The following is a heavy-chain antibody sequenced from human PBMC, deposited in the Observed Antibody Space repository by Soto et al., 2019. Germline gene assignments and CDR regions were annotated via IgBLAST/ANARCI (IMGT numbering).Heavy chain of an antibody. CDR3: ARDGWAYSWAY. CDR1: GGTFSSYA. Sequence: QVQLVQSGAEVKKPGSSVKVSCKASGGTFSSYAISWVRQAPGQGLEWMGGIIPIFGTANYAQKFQGRVTITAAESTSTAYMERSSLRSEDTAVYYCARDGWAYSWAYWGQGTLVTVSS. CDR2: IIPIFGTA. V-gene: IGHV1-69*01. J-gene: IGHJ4*02. D-gene: IGHD2-15*01.